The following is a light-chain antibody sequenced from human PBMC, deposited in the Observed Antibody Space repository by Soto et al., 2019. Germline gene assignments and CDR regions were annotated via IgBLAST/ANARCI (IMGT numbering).Light chain of an antibody. J-gene: IGKJ2*01. Sequence: DIVMTQSPDSLAVSLGERATINCKSSQSVLYSSNNKNYLAWYQQKPGQPPKLLIYWASTRESGVPDRFRGSGSGTDFTLTISSPQAEDVAVYYCQQYYSTPPTFGQGTKLEIK. CDR3: QQYYSTPPT. V-gene: IGKV4-1*01. CDR2: WAS. CDR1: QSVLYSSNNKNY.